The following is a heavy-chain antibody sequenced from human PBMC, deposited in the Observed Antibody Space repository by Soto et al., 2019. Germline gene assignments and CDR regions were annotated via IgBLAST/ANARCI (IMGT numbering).Heavy chain of an antibody. CDR3: ARRLGETENYFDY. V-gene: IGHV1-69*13. J-gene: IGHJ4*02. CDR1: GGTFSSYA. D-gene: IGHD3-16*01. CDR2: IIPIFGTA. Sequence: ASVKVSCKASGGTFSSYAISWVRQAPGQGLEWMGGIIPIFGTANYAQKFQGRVTITADESTSTAYMELSSLRSEDTAVHYCARRLGETENYFDYWGQGTLVTVSS.